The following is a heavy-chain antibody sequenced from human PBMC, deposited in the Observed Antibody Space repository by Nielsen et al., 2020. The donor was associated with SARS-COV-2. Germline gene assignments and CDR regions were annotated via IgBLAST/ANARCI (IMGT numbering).Heavy chain of an antibody. CDR3: ARVIAMVRGGWFDP. CDR1: GGSISSYY. Sequence: GSLRLSCTVSGGSISSYYWSWIRQPPGKGLEWIGYIYYSGSTNYNPSLKSRVTISVDTSKNQFSLKLSSVTAADTAVYYCARVIAMVRGGWFDPWGQGTLVTVSS. J-gene: IGHJ5*02. V-gene: IGHV4-59*13. CDR2: IYYSGST. D-gene: IGHD3-10*01.